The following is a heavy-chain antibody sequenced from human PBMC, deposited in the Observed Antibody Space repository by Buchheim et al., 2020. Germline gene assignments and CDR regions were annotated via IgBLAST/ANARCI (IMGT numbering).Heavy chain of an antibody. CDR2: ISSSGSTI. J-gene: IGHJ6*02. D-gene: IGHD4-23*01. Sequence: EVQLVESGGGLVQPGGSLRLSCAASGFTFSSYEMNWVRQAPGKGLEWVSYISSSGSTIYYADSVKGRSTISRDNAKNSLYLQMNSLRAEDTAVYYCANGGKSQYYYYYYGMDVWGQGTT. CDR1: GFTFSSYE. V-gene: IGHV3-48*03. CDR3: ANGGKSQYYYYYYGMDV.